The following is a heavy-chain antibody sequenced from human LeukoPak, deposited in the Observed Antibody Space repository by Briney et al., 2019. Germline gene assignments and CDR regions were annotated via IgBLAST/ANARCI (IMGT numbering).Heavy chain of an antibody. CDR3: ARDHGDIAAAGILFDY. V-gene: IGHV3-53*05. CDR2: IYSGGST. Sequence: GSLRLSCAASGFTVSSNYMSWVRQAPGKGLEWVSVIYSGGSTYYADSVKGQFTISRDNSRNTLYLQMNSLGAGDTAVYYCARDHGDIAAAGILFDYWGQGTLVTVSS. CDR1: GFTVSSNY. D-gene: IGHD6-13*01. J-gene: IGHJ4*02.